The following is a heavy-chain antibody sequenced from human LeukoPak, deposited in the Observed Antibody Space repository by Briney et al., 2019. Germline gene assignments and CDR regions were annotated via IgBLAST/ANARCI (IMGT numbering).Heavy chain of an antibody. Sequence: GASVKVSCKASGYTFTGYYMHWVRQAPGQGLEWMGWINPNSGGTNYAQKFQGRVTMTRDTSISTAYMELSSLRSEDTAVYYCARDGTRLVYASYWGQGTLVTVSS. J-gene: IGHJ4*02. CDR3: ARDGTRLVYASY. V-gene: IGHV1-2*02. D-gene: IGHD2-8*01. CDR2: INPNSGGT. CDR1: GYTFTGYY.